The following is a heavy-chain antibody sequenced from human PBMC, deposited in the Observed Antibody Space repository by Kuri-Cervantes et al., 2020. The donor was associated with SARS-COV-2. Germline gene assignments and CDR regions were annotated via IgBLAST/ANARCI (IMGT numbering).Heavy chain of an antibody. D-gene: IGHD6-13*01. Sequence: ESLKISCAVYGGSFSSYYWGWIRQPPGKGLEWIGSIYYSGSTYYNPSLKSRVTISVDTSKNQFSLKLSSVTAADTAVYYCARHALIAAAGRYFDYWGQGTLVAVSS. CDR1: GGSFSSYY. J-gene: IGHJ4*02. CDR3: ARHALIAAAGRYFDY. CDR2: IYYSGST. V-gene: IGHV4-39*01.